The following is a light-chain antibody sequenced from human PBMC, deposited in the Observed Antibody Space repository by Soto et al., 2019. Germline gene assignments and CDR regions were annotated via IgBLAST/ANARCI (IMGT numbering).Light chain of an antibody. CDR2: GNS. J-gene: IGLJ3*02. V-gene: IGLV1-40*01. CDR3: HSYDSSLSGSV. CDR1: STNIGAGYD. Sequence: QSVLTQPPSVSGAPGQRVTISCTGSSTNIGAGYDVPWYQQLPGTVPKLLIYGNSNRPSGVPDRFSGSKSGTTASLAITGLQAEEEEDYYCHSYDSSLSGSVFGGGTKLTVL.